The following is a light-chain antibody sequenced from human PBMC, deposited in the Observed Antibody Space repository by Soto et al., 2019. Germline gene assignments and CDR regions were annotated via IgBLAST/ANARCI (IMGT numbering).Light chain of an antibody. CDR3: PHYSSATST. J-gene: IGKJ5*01. V-gene: IGKV3-20*01. CDR1: QSVSVHS. CDR2: CAS. Sequence: EFVLTQSPGTLSLSPGERVTLXXRASQSVSVHSLAWYQQKGGPAPRXXCDCASRRATSSPDMFSGSGSRTEFTLTISRLEPEAFAVYSCPHYSSATSTFGPGTRLEIK.